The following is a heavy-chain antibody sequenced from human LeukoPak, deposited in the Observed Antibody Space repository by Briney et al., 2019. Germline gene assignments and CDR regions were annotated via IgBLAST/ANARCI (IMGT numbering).Heavy chain of an antibody. CDR1: GYTFTSCY. V-gene: IGHV1-46*01. J-gene: IGHJ4*02. D-gene: IGHD6-19*01. CDR3: ARDLGSGWYTVDY. CDR2: INPGGGST. Sequence: ASVKVSCKTSGYTFTSCYVHWVRQAPGQGLEWMGTINPGGGSTSYAQKSQGRITVTRDASTSTVYMELSGLISEDTAIYYCARDLGSGWYTVDYWGQGTLVTVSS.